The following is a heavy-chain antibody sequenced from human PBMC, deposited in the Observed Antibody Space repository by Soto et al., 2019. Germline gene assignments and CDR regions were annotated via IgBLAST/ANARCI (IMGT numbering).Heavy chain of an antibody. V-gene: IGHV1-69*13. CDR1: GGTFCSYA. Sequence: SVNVSCKASGGTFCSYAISWVRQAPGQGLEWMGGIIPIFGTANYAQKFQGRVTITADESTSTAYMELSSLRSEDTAVYYRARGEADCSGGSCYGVKTRVVYYYYGMDVWGQGTTVTVSS. CDR2: IIPIFGTA. J-gene: IGHJ6*02. CDR3: ARGEADCSGGSCYGVKTRVVYYYYGMDV. D-gene: IGHD2-15*01.